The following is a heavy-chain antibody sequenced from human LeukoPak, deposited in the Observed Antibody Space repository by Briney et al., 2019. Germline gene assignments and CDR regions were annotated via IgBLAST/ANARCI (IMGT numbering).Heavy chain of an antibody. CDR1: GGSISNYY. Sequence: PSETLSLTCTVSGGSISNYYWSWIRQPPGKGLEWIGYIYYSGSTNYNPSLKSRVTISVDTSKNQFSLKLSSVTAADTAVYYCARLKSGDCYSCLGYWGQGTLVTVSS. CDR3: ARLKSGDCYSCLGY. D-gene: IGHD2-21*02. CDR2: IYYSGST. J-gene: IGHJ4*02. V-gene: IGHV4-59*08.